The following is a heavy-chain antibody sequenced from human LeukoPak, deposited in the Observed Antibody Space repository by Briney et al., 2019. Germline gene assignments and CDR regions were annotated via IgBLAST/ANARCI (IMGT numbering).Heavy chain of an antibody. D-gene: IGHD3-22*01. Sequence: ASVKVSCKASGYAFTGYYMHWVRQAPRQGREWMGWINPNGGGTNYAQKFQGRVTMTRDTSISTAYMELSRLRSDDTAVYYCARDLYYYDSSGYYYHGYFDYWGQGALVTVSS. V-gene: IGHV1-2*02. CDR3: ARDLYYYDSSGYYYHGYFDY. CDR1: GYAFTGYY. J-gene: IGHJ4*02. CDR2: INPNGGGT.